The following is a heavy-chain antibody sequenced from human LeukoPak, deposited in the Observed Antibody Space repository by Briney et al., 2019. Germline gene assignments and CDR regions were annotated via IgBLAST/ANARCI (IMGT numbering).Heavy chain of an antibody. CDR1: GYTFTSYG. D-gene: IGHD3-10*01. CDR3: ARAVVHYYRSGSYYFNWFDP. CDR2: ISAYNGNT. J-gene: IGHJ5*02. Sequence: ASVKVSCKASGYTFTSYGISWVRQAPGQGLEWMGWISAYNGNTNYAQKLQGRVTMTTDTSTSTAYMELSRLRSDNTAVYYCARAVVHYYRSGSYYFNWFDPWGQGTLVTVSS. V-gene: IGHV1-18*01.